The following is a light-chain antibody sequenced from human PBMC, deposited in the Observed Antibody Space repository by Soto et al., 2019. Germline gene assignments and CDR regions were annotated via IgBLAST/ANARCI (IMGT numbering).Light chain of an antibody. J-gene: IGKJ1*01. CDR2: TAS. Sequence: IQMTQSPSSLSASVGDRVTITCRASQGIYNYLAWYQQKPGRVPKLLIYTASTLQSGVPSRFSGSGSGTDFTLTISSLQPEDVATYYCQKYSGAPPTFGQGTKVEIK. CDR1: QGIYNY. CDR3: QKYSGAPPT. V-gene: IGKV1-27*01.